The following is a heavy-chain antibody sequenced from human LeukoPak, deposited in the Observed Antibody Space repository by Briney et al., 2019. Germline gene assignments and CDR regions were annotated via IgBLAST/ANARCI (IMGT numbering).Heavy chain of an antibody. CDR1: GGSISSYY. CDR2: IYYSGST. J-gene: IGHJ4*02. V-gene: IGHV4-39*01. Sequence: PSETLSLTCTVSGGSISSYYWGWIRQPPGKGLEWIGSIYYSGSTYYNPSLKSRVTISVDTSKNQFSLKLSSVTAADTAVYYCAKYYGDGGNYFDYWGQGTLVTVSS. CDR3: AKYYGDGGNYFDY. D-gene: IGHD4-17*01.